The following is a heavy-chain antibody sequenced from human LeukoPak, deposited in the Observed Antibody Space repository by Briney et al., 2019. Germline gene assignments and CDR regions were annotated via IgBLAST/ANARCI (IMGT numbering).Heavy chain of an antibody. V-gene: IGHV4-34*01. D-gene: IGHD6-19*01. CDR2: INHSGST. Sequence: SETLSLTCAVYGGSFSGYYWSWIRQPPGKGLEWIGEINHSGSTNYNPSLKSRVTISVDTSKNQFSLKLSSVTAADTAVYYCARRGVRGSRIAVAGRGYYFDYWGQGTLVTVSS. J-gene: IGHJ4*02. CDR3: ARRGVRGSRIAVAGRGYYFDY. CDR1: GGSFSGYY.